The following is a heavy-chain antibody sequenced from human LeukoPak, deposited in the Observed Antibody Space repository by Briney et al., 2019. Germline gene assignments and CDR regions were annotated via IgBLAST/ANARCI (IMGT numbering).Heavy chain of an antibody. V-gene: IGHV3-30-3*01. CDR2: ISYDGSNK. J-gene: IGHJ6*02. CDR3: ARASFYYYYYGMDV. Sequence: GGSLRLSCAASGFTFSSYAMHWVRQAPGKGLEWVAVISYDGSNKYYADSVKGRFTISRGNSKNTLYLQMNSLRAEDTAVYYCARASFYYYYYGMDVWGQGTTVTVSS. CDR1: GFTFSSYA.